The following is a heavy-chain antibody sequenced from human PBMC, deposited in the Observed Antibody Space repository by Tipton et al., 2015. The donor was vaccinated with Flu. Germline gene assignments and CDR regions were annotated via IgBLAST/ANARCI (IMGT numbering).Heavy chain of an antibody. V-gene: IGHV4-38-2*01. CDR2: IYHSGST. CDR3: ARQLSVGATSGFDY. CDR1: GYSISSGYY. D-gene: IGHD1-26*01. Sequence: GSLRLSCAVSGYSISSGYYWGWIRQPPGKGLEWIGSIYHSGSTYYNPSLKSRVTISVDTSKNQFPLKLSSVTAADTAVYYCARQLSVGATSGFDYWGQGTLVTVSS. J-gene: IGHJ4*02.